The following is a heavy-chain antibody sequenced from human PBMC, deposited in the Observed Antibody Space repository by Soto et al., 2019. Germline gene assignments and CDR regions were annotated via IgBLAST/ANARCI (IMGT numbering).Heavy chain of an antibody. CDR3: AHKNSGRFSFDF. D-gene: IGHD1-26*01. J-gene: IGHJ4*02. CDR1: GFSLSSSGVG. Sequence: QITLKESGPTLVKPTQTLTLTCSFSGFSLSSSGVGVGWIRQPPGKALEWLALIYWNDDQRYSPSLRGRLTITKDTSKNQVLLTMTNMDPVDTATYYCAHKNSGRFSFDFWGQGTLVTVSS. V-gene: IGHV2-5*01. CDR2: IYWNDDQ.